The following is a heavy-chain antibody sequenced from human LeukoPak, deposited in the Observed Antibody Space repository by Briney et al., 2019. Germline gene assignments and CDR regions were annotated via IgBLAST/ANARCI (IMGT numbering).Heavy chain of an antibody. D-gene: IGHD3-22*01. J-gene: IGHJ5*02. Sequence: SGTLSLTCAASGGSISSSNWWSWVRQPPGKGLEWIGEIYHSGSTNYNPSLKSRVTISVDKSKNQFSLKLSSVTAADTAVYYCASRPYYYDSSGYSWGQGTLVTVSS. CDR2: IYHSGST. CDR3: ASRPYYYDSSGYS. CDR1: GGSISSSNW. V-gene: IGHV4-4*02.